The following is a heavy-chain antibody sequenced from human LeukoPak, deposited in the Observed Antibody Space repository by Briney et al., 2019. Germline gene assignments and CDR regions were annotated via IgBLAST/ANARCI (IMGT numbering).Heavy chain of an antibody. Sequence: PGGSLRLSCAASGFPFSSFGTHWVRQAPGKGLEWVAVTSYDGGNKYYADSVKGRFTISRDNSKNTLYLQMNSLRAEDTAVYYCAKEPLSEGWFDPWGQGTLVTVSS. J-gene: IGHJ5*02. D-gene: IGHD2-15*01. V-gene: IGHV3-30*18. CDR3: AKEPLSEGWFDP. CDR2: TSYDGGNK. CDR1: GFPFSSFG.